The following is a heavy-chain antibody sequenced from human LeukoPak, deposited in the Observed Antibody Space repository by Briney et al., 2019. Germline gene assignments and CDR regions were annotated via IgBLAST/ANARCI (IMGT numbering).Heavy chain of an antibody. Sequence: GGSLRLSCAASGFTFSSYGMHWVRQAPGKGLEWVAVISYDGSNKYYADSVKGRFTISRDNSKNTLYLQMNSLRAEDTAVYYCARGTGYWGQGTLVTVSS. V-gene: IGHV3-30*03. CDR3: ARGTGY. CDR2: ISYDGSNK. CDR1: GFTFSSYG. J-gene: IGHJ4*02. D-gene: IGHD1-1*01.